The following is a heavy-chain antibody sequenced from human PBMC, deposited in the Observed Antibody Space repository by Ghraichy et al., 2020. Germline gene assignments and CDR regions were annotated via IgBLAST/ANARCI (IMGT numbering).Heavy chain of an antibody. Sequence: SETLSLTCAVYGGSFSGYYWSWIRQPPGKGLEWIGEINHSGSTNYNPSLKSRVTISVDTSKNQFSLKLSSVTAADTAVYYCARLPRRITGTTLYYYYGMDVWGQGTTVTVSS. V-gene: IGHV4-34*01. D-gene: IGHD1-7*01. CDR3: ARLPRRITGTTLYYYYGMDV. CDR1: GGSFSGYY. J-gene: IGHJ6*02. CDR2: INHSGST.